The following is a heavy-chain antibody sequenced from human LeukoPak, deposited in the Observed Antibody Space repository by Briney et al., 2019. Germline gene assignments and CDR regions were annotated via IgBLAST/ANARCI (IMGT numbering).Heavy chain of an antibody. CDR2: INPNSGGT. V-gene: IGHV1-2*02. CDR3: ARDREGYYDILTGYYGVGAFDI. J-gene: IGHJ3*02. CDR1: GYTFTGYY. D-gene: IGHD3-9*01. Sequence: GASLKVSCKASGYTFTGYYMHWVRQAPGQGLEWMGWINPNSGGTNYAQKFQGRVTMTRDTSISTAYMELGRLRSDDTAVYYCARDREGYYDILTGYYGVGAFDIWGQGTMVTVSS.